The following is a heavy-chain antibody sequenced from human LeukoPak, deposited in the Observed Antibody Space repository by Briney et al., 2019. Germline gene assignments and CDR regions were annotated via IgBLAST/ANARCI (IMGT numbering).Heavy chain of an antibody. CDR2: IYSGGST. Sequence: GGSLRLSCAASGFTVSSNYMSWVRQAPGKGLEWVSVIYSGGSTYYADSVKGRFTISRHNSKNTLYLQMNSLRAEDTAVYYCARSPGPYSGSHHYYYYYGMDVWGQGATVTASS. D-gene: IGHD1-26*01. V-gene: IGHV3-53*04. CDR1: GFTVSSNY. J-gene: IGHJ6*02. CDR3: ARSPGPYSGSHHYYYYYGMDV.